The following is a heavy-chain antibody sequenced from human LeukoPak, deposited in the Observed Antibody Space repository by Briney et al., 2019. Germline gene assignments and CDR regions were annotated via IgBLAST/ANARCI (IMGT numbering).Heavy chain of an antibody. D-gene: IGHD3-10*01. CDR3: AGRSFGPHDY. CDR2: IYTSGST. Sequence: SEALSLTCTVTGGSISSYYWSWIRQPTGKGLEWIGRIYTSGSTNYNPSFKSRVTMSVDTSKNQFSLKLSSVTAADTAVYYCAGRSFGPHDYWGQGTLVTVSS. CDR1: GGSISSYY. V-gene: IGHV4-4*07. J-gene: IGHJ4*02.